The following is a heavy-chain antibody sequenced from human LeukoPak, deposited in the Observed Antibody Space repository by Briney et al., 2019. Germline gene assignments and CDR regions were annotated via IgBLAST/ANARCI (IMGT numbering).Heavy chain of an antibody. CDR2: ISGSGGST. D-gene: IGHD1-26*01. CDR3: AKDAYFSSGCYPYYFDY. J-gene: IGHJ4*02. Sequence: PGGSLRLSCAASGFTFSSYAMSWVRQAPGKGLEWVSAISGSGGSTYYADSVKGRFTISRDNSKNTLYLQMNSLRAEDTAVYYCAKDAYFSSGCYPYYFDYWGQGTLVTVSS. V-gene: IGHV3-23*01. CDR1: GFTFSSYA.